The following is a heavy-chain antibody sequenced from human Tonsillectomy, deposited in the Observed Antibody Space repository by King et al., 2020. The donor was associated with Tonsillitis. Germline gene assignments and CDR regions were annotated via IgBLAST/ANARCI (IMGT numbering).Heavy chain of an antibody. J-gene: IGHJ4*02. CDR2: IFQSGSN. V-gene: IGHV4-30-2*01. D-gene: IGHD1-26*01. CDR1: GGSISSGDYS. Sequence: QLQESGSGLVKPSQTLSLTCAVSGGSISSGDYSWSWIRQPPGKSLEWIGYIFQSGSNYYNPSLQSRVTISVDRSKNQFSLKVTSLTAADTTVYYSARTGNTTGLDYSGQGVLVTVSS. CDR3: ARTGNTTGLDY.